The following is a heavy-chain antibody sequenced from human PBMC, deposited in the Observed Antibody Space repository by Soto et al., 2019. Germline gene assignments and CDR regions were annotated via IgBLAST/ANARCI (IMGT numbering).Heavy chain of an antibody. V-gene: IGHV1-69*13. CDR1: GGTLSSYP. D-gene: IGHD2-15*01. CDR2: IIPFFGTT. J-gene: IGHJ5*02. Sequence: SVKVSCKASGGTLSSYPINWVRQAPGQGLEWMGGIIPFFGTTHSAQKFQGRLTITADESTSTTYMELSSLRSEDTAVYYCASRPVMEVAQYGNWFDPWGQGTLVT. CDR3: ASRPVMEVAQYGNWFDP.